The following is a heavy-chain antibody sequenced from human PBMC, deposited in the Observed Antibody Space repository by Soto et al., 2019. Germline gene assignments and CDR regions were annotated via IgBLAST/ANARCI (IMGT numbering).Heavy chain of an antibody. CDR2: ISAYNGNT. CDR3: ARGPTSYDYSNYAELIGFDY. Sequence: GASVKVSCKAPGYTFTSYGISWVRQAPGQGLEWMGWISAYNGNTNYAQKLQGRVTMTTDTSTSTAYMELRSLRSDDTAVYYCARGPTSYDYSNYAELIGFDYWGQGTLVPVSS. D-gene: IGHD4-4*01. CDR1: GYTFTSYG. J-gene: IGHJ4*02. V-gene: IGHV1-18*01.